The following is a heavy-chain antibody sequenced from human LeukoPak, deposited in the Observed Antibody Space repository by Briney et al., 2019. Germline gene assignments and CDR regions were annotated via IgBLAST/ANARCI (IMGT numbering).Heavy chain of an antibody. V-gene: IGHV3-66*01. J-gene: IGHJ6*02. D-gene: IGHD3-10*01. CDR3: ATGYGSGSYQTYYYYGMDV. CDR2: IYSGGST. Sequence: PGGSLRLSCAASGFTVSGTYMSWVRQTPGKGLEWVSVIYSGGSTYYADSVKGRFTISRDNSKNTLYLQMNSLRAEDTAVYYCATGYGSGSYQTYYYYGMDVWGQGITVTVSS. CDR1: GFTVSGTY.